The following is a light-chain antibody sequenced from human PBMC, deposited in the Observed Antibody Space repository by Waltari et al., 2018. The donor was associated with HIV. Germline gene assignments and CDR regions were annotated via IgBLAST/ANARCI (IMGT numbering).Light chain of an antibody. Sequence: QSALTQPPSASGSPGQSVTLSCTGISSDIGGYNYVSWYQQYPGKAPKVMIHEVNKRPSGVPDRFSGSKSGNTASLTVSGLQAEDEAYYYCSSYAGSNSWVFGGGTKLTVL. CDR2: EVN. J-gene: IGLJ3*02. CDR3: SSYAGSNSWV. V-gene: IGLV2-8*01. CDR1: SSDIGGYNY.